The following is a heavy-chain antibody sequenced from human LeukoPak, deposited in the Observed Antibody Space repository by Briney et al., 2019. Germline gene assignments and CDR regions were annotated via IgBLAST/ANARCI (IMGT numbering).Heavy chain of an antibody. CDR2: ISSGGDDI. J-gene: IGHJ6*02. CDR3: ARETFYSTYGMDV. V-gene: IGHV3-48*03. CDR1: GFTFSSYE. Sequence: GGSLRLSCVASGFTFSSYEIHWVRQAPGKGLEWVSSISSGGDDINYADSVKGRFTLSRDNAKNSVHLQMNSLGAGDTAVYYCARETFYSTYGMDVWGQGTTVTVSS. D-gene: IGHD2/OR15-2a*01.